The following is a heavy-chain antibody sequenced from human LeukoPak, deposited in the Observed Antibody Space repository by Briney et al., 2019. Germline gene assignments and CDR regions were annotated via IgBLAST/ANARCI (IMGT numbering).Heavy chain of an antibody. Sequence: ASVKVSCKASGYIFTGYYMHGVRQAPGQGLEWMGRINPNSGGTNYAQKFQGRVTMTRDTSISTAYMELSRLRSDDTAVYYCARDLDIVVVVAATPSFDYWGQGTLVSVSS. CDR1: GYIFTGYY. V-gene: IGHV1-2*06. D-gene: IGHD2-15*01. CDR2: INPNSGGT. CDR3: ARDLDIVVVVAATPSFDY. J-gene: IGHJ4*02.